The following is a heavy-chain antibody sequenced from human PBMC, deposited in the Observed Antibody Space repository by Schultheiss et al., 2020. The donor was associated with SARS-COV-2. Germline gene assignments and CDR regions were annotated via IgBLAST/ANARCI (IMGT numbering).Heavy chain of an antibody. CDR1: GYSISSGYY. V-gene: IGHV4-38-2*02. D-gene: IGHD2-2*01. J-gene: IGHJ4*02. Sequence: SETLSLTCAVSGYSISSGYYWGWIRQPPGKGLEWIGSIYHSGSTYYNPSLKSRVTISVDTSKNQFSLKLSSVTAADTAVYYCARDRHIVVVPAATFDYWGQGTLVTVAS. CDR3: ARDRHIVVVPAATFDY. CDR2: IYHSGST.